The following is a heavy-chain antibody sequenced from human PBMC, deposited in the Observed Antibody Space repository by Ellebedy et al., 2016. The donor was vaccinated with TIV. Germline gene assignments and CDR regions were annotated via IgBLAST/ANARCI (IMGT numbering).Heavy chain of an antibody. Sequence: PGGSLRLSCAASGLTVSSNYINWVRQAPGKGLEWVSVYYTDGRTYFADSVKGRVTVSRDITRNTLFLQMNSLRAEDTAVYYCARVRGRSDSYAMDVWGQGTTVTVSS. V-gene: IGHV3-66*01. CDR3: ARVRGRSDSYAMDV. CDR1: GLTVSSNY. CDR2: YYTDGRT. J-gene: IGHJ6*02. D-gene: IGHD2-21*01.